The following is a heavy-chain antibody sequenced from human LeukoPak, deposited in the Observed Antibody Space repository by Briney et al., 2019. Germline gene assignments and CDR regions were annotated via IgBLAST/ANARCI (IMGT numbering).Heavy chain of an antibody. Sequence: SETLSLTCTVSGGSISSSNYYWGWIRQPPGKGLEWMGSIFYSGSTYYNPSRKSRVTISVDTSKNQFSLKVSSVTAADTAVYYCATWTQGGAFDPWAREPWSPSPQ. J-gene: IGHJ5*02. D-gene: IGHD3/OR15-3a*01. CDR3: ATWTQGGAFDP. CDR2: IFYSGST. CDR1: GGSISSSNYY. V-gene: IGHV4-39*01.